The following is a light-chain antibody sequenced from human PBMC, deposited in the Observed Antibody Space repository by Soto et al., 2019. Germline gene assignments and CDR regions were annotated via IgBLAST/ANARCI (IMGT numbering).Light chain of an antibody. CDR2: GAS. J-gene: IGKJ1*01. Sequence: EIVLMQSPGTLSLSPGERATLSCRASQTLRRTYIAWYQQKPGQAPRLLIYGASSRATGIPDRFSGSGSGTDFTLTIIRLEPEDLAVYYCHQYGSSPWTFGQGTKVDIK. CDR3: HQYGSSPWT. V-gene: IGKV3-20*01. CDR1: QTLRRTY.